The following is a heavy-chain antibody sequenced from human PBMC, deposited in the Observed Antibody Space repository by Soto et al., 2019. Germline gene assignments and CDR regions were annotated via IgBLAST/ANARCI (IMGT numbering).Heavy chain of an antibody. CDR3: ARSDGYNFNWLDS. V-gene: IGHV1-8*01. D-gene: IGHD2-21*01. J-gene: IGHJ5*01. Sequence: QVQLVQSGAEMKTPGASVKVSCKASGYTFATYDMNWVRQAPGQGLEWMGWMNPNSGNTGYAQKFQGRLTMTRDTALSVAHMELSSLRNEDTAVCYCARSDGYNFNWLDSWGQGTLVTVSA. CDR1: GYTFATYD. CDR2: MNPNSGNT.